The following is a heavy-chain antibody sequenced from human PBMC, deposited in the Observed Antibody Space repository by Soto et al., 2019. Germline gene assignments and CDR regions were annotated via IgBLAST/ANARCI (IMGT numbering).Heavy chain of an antibody. Sequence: GGSLRLSCAASGFTFSNYAMSWVRQAPGKGLEWVANIKQDGGEKYYVDSVKGRFTISRDNAKNSLYLQMNSLRDEDTAVYYCARDAPPLAYYYDPNWFDPWGQGTLVTVSS. D-gene: IGHD3-22*01. CDR3: ARDAPPLAYYYDPNWFDP. V-gene: IGHV3-7*01. CDR2: IKQDGGEK. J-gene: IGHJ5*02. CDR1: GFTFSNYA.